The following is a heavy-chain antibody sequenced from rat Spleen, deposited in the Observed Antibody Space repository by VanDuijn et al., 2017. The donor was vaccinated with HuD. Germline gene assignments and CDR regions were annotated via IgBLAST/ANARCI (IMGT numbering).Heavy chain of an antibody. CDR3: VRSGYNFDY. D-gene: IGHD4-3*01. CDR1: GFSLTSNG. V-gene: IGHV2S12*01. J-gene: IGHJ2*01. Sequence: QVQVKESGPGLVQPSQTLSLTCTVSGFSLTSNGVSWVRQTPGKGLEWIAAISSGGSTYYNSALKSRLSISRDTSKSQVFLEMSSLQTEDTAMYFCVRSGYNFDYWGQGVMVTVSS. CDR2: ISSGGST.